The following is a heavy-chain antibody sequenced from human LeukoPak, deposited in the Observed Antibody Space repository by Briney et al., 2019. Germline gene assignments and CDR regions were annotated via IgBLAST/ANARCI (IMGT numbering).Heavy chain of an antibody. D-gene: IGHD1-1*01. Sequence: PGGSLRLSCAASGFTFSSYEMNWIRQAPGKGLEWVSYISTTSSFTKYADSVKGRFTISRDNANKSLYLQMNSLRAEDTAVYYCARQVGTYDYWGQGTLVTVSS. CDR3: ARQVGTYDY. CDR2: ISTTSSFT. CDR1: GFTFSSYE. V-gene: IGHV3-48*03. J-gene: IGHJ4*02.